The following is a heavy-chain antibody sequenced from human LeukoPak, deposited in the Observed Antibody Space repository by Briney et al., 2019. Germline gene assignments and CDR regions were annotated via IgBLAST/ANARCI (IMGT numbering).Heavy chain of an antibody. D-gene: IGHD2-15*01. CDR1: GFTFSSYS. CDR3: ARRACSGDSCLDY. Sequence: GGSLRLSCAASGFTFSSYSMNWVRQAPGKGLEWVSYISSSSSTIYYADSVKGRFTISRDNAKNSLYLQMNSLRAEDTAVYYCARRACSGDSCLDYWGQGTLVTVSS. J-gene: IGHJ4*02. V-gene: IGHV3-48*01. CDR2: ISSSSSTI.